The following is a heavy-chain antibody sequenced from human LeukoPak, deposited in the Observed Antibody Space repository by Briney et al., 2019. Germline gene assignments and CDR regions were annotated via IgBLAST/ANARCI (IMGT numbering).Heavy chain of an antibody. CDR2: MSNDGSLQ. CDR1: GFSFSGSS. V-gene: IGHV3-30*01. J-gene: IGHJ4*02. D-gene: IGHD6-19*01. Sequence: GGSLRLSCAASGFSFSGSSMHWVRQAPGRGLEWVAVMSNDGSLQYYADSLEGRFIISRDNSKNTLYVQMNSLRAEDTAMYYCASHSNSWSSLAYWGQGTLVTVSS. CDR3: ASHSNSWSSLAY.